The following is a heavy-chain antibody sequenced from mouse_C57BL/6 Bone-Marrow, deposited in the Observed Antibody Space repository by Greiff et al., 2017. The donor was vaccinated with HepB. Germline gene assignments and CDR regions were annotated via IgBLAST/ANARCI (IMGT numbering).Heavy chain of an antibody. V-gene: IGHV1-53*01. CDR3: ARASYSNYEGYYAMDY. D-gene: IGHD2-5*01. J-gene: IGHJ4*01. CDR1: GYTFTSYW. CDR2: INPSNGGT. Sequence: QVHVKQPGTELVKPGASVKLSCKASGYTFTSYWMHWVKQRPGQGLEWIGNINPSNGGTNYNEKFKSKATLTVDKSSSTAYMQLSSLTSEDSAVYYCARASYSNYEGYYAMDYWGQGTSVTVSS.